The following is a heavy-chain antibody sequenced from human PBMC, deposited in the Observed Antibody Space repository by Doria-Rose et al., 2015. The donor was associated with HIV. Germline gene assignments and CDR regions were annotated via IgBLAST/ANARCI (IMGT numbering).Heavy chain of an antibody. J-gene: IGHJ4*02. CDR3: ARVTDGYSYGYFDF. CDR2: IYYIGNT. D-gene: IGHD5-18*01. V-gene: IGHV4-59*01. CDR1: GGSISSYY. Sequence: QVQLQESGPGLVKSSETLSLTCTVSGGSISSYYWSWIRQPPGRGLQWIGYIYYIGNTHYNPSFKSRVTMSVDTSKNQFSLKLNSVTAADTAVYYCARVTDGYSYGYFDFWGRGTLVTVSS.